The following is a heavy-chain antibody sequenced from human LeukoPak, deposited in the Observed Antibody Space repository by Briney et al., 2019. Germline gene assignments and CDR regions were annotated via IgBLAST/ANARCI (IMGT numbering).Heavy chain of an antibody. V-gene: IGHV3-30-3*01. CDR3: ARARSLYNWNYKGWFDP. J-gene: IGHJ5*02. Sequence: PGRSLRLSCAASGFTFSSYAMHWVRQAPGKGLEWVAVISYDGSNKYYADSVKGRFTISRDNSKNTLYLQMNSLRAEDTAVYYCARARSLYNWNYKGWFDPWGQGTPVTVSS. CDR1: GFTFSSYA. CDR2: ISYDGSNK. D-gene: IGHD1-7*01.